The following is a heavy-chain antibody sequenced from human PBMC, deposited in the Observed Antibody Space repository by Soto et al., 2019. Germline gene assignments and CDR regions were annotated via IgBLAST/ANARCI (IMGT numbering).Heavy chain of an antibody. Sequence: GGSLRLSCAASGFTFSIYKMNWVRQAPGKGLEWISYIDTSSSIIYYADSVKGRFTISRDNAKNSLYLQMNSLRGEDAAVYYCARDKTVAAPGQFDFWGLGTLVTVSS. CDR1: GFTFSIYK. CDR3: ARDKTVAAPGQFDF. D-gene: IGHD2-15*01. CDR2: IDTSSSII. J-gene: IGHJ4*02. V-gene: IGHV3-48*01.